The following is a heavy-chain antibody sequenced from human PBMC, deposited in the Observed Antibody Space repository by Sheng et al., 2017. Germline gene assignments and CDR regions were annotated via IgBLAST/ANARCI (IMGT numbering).Heavy chain of an antibody. CDR2: IYHSGST. D-gene: IGHD4-17*01. V-gene: IGHV4-38-2*02. CDR3: AREALVTTVKLHAFDI. CDR1: GYSISSGYY. J-gene: IGHJ3*02. Sequence: QVQLQESGPGLVKPSETLSLTCAVSGYSISSGYYWGWIRQPPGKGLEWIGSIYHSGSTYYNPSLKSRVTISVDTSKNQFSLKLSSVTAADTAVYYCAREALVTTVKLHAFDIWGQGTMVTVSS.